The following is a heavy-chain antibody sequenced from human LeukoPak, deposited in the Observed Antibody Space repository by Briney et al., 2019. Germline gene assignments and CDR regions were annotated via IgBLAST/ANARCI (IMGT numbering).Heavy chain of an antibody. Sequence: ASVKVSCKVSGYTLTELSIHWVRQAPGKGLEWMGGFDPEVGETIYAQKFHGRVTMTEDTSTDTAYMELSSLRSEDTAVYYCVTLWWFGEAYSMDVWGQGTTVTVSS. J-gene: IGHJ6*02. V-gene: IGHV1-24*01. CDR1: GYTLTELS. CDR3: VTLWWFGEAYSMDV. D-gene: IGHD3-10*01. CDR2: FDPEVGET.